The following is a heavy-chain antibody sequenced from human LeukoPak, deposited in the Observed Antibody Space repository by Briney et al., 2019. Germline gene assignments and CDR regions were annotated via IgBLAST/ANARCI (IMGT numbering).Heavy chain of an antibody. J-gene: IGHJ4*02. Sequence: SETLSLTCTVSGGSISSYYWSWIRQPPGKGLEWIGYIYYSGSTNYNPSLKSRVTISVDTSKNQFSLKLSSVTAADTAVYYCARGRFSSSWYRACFDYWGLGTLVTVSS. CDR3: ARGRFSSSWYRACFDY. CDR2: IYYSGST. CDR1: GGSISSYY. V-gene: IGHV4-59*12. D-gene: IGHD6-13*01.